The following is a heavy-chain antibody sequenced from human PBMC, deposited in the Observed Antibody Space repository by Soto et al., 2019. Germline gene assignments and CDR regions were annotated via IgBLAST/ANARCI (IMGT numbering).Heavy chain of an antibody. J-gene: IGHJ6*02. V-gene: IGHV5-10-1*01. CDR1: GYSFTSYW. D-gene: IGHD2-2*01. CDR2: IDPSDSYT. CDR3: ASFGISSTFPYYYYGMDV. Sequence: PGESLKISCKGSGYSFTSYWISWVRQMPGKGLEWMGRIDPSDSYTNYSPSFQGHVTISADKSISTAYLQWSSLKASDTAMYYCASFGISSTFPYYYYGMDVWGQGTTVTVSS.